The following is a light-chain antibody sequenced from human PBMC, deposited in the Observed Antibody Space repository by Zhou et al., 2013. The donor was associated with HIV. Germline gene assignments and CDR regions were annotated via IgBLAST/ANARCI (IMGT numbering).Light chain of an antibody. J-gene: IGKJ2*01. CDR3: QQSYSVPHT. Sequence: DIQMTQSPSSLSAFVGDRVTITCRASQSISTSLNWYQQKPGKAPNLLIYAASSLQSGVPPRFSGSASGTDFTLTISSLQPEDFATYYCQQSYSVPHTFGQGTNLAI. V-gene: IGKV1-39*01. CDR1: QSISTS. CDR2: AAS.